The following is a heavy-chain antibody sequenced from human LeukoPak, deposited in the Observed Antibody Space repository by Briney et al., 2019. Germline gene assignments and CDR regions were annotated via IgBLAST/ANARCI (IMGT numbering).Heavy chain of an antibody. V-gene: IGHV4-4*09. J-gene: IGHJ4*02. D-gene: IGHD5-12*01. CDR1: GGSISSYY. CDR2: IYTSGST. CDR3: ARTPYSGYDYVGYFDY. Sequence: SETLSLTCTVSGGSISSYYWSWIRQPPGKGLEWIGYIYTSGSTSYNPSLKSRVTISVDTSKNQFSLKLSSVTAADTAVYYCARTPYSGYDYVGYFDYWGQGTLVTVSS.